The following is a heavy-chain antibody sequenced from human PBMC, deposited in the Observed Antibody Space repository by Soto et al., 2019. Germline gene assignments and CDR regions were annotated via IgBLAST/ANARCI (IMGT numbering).Heavy chain of an antibody. Sequence: ASVKVSCKASGYTFTSYYMHWVRQAPGQGLEWMGIINPSGGSTSYAQKFQGRVAMTRDTSTSTVYMGLSSLRSEDTAVYYCARTATIGITSFDYWGQGTLVTVSS. J-gene: IGHJ4*02. CDR3: ARTATIGITSFDY. V-gene: IGHV1-46*01. D-gene: IGHD6-25*01. CDR2: INPSGGST. CDR1: GYTFTSYY.